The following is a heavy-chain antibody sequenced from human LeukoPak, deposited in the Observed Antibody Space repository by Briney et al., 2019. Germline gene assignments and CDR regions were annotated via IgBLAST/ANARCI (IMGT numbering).Heavy chain of an antibody. CDR1: GFTFSRYA. Sequence: PGRALRLSCAASGFTFSRYAMHWVRQAPGKGLEWVAVIPYDGSNKYYADSVKGRFTISRDNSKNTLYLQMNSLRAEDTAVYYCARDLFHYSSGWYGGGYWGPGTLVTVSS. CDR2: IPYDGSNK. CDR3: ARDLFHYSSGWYGGGY. V-gene: IGHV3-30*04. D-gene: IGHD6-19*01. J-gene: IGHJ4*02.